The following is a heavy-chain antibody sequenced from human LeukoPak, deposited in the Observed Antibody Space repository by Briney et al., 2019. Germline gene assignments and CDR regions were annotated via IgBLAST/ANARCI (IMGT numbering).Heavy chain of an antibody. V-gene: IGHV3-21*01. Sequence: GGSLRLSCAASGFTLSTYSMNWVRQAPGKGLEWVSSIGSGSSFIYYADSVKGRFTISRDNAKNSLFLQMNSLRAEDTAVYYCARESSGYFYWGQGTLVTVSS. CDR3: ARESSGYFY. D-gene: IGHD3-22*01. CDR1: GFTLSTYS. J-gene: IGHJ4*02. CDR2: IGSGSSFI.